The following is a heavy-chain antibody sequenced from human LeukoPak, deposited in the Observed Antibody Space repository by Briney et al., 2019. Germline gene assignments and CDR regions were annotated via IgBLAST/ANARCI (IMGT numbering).Heavy chain of an antibody. V-gene: IGHV4-59*12. Sequence: SETLSLTCTVSGGSISSYYWSWIRQPPGKGLEWIGYIYYSGSTYYNPSLKSRVTISVDTSKNQFSLKLSSVTAADTAVYYCARGGITGTTDWDYWGQGTLVTVSS. J-gene: IGHJ4*02. CDR3: ARGGITGTTDWDY. CDR1: GGSISSYY. CDR2: IYYSGST. D-gene: IGHD1-20*01.